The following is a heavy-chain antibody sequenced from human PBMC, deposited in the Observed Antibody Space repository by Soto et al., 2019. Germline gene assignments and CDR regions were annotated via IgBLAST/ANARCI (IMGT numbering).Heavy chain of an antibody. J-gene: IGHJ4*02. CDR3: ARRRYCSGDSCEDFDY. V-gene: IGHV5-51*01. CDR2: IYPGDSDT. D-gene: IGHD2-15*01. Sequence: GESLKISCKGSGYSFTSNWIGWVRQMPGKGLEWMGIIYPGDSDTRYSPSFQGQVTISADKSISTAYLQWSSLKASDTAMYYCARRRYCSGDSCEDFDYWGQGTLVTVSS. CDR1: GYSFTSNW.